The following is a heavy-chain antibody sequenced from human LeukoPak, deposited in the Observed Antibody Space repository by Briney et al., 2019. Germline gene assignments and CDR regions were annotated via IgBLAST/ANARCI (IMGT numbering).Heavy chain of an antibody. D-gene: IGHD3-10*01. V-gene: IGHV3-53*01. CDR1: GFTVSSNY. CDR3: ARESGNYYGSGSYYV. Sequence: GGSLGLSCAASGFTVSSNYMSWVRQAPGKGQEWVSVIYSGGSTYYADSVKGRFTISRDNSKNTLYLQMNSLRAEDAAVCYCARESGNYYGSGSYYVWGQGTLVTVSS. J-gene: IGHJ4*02. CDR2: IYSGGST.